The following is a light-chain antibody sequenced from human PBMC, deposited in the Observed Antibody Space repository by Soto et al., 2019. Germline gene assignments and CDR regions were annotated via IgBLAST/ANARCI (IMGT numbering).Light chain of an antibody. CDR3: QQSYSTSCT. V-gene: IGKV1-39*01. CDR1: QSISSY. CDR2: AAS. J-gene: IGKJ1*01. Sequence: DLHMTQSPSSLSASVGDRVTIPCRASQSISSYLNWYQQKPGKAPKLLIYAASSLQSGVPSRFSGSGSGTDFTLTISSLQPEDFATYYCQQSYSTSCTFGQGTKVDIK.